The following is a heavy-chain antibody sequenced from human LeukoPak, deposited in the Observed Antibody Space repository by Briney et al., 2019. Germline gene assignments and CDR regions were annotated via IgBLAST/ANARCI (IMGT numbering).Heavy chain of an antibody. CDR3: ARDRVGGGGFDP. V-gene: IGHV3-21*01. D-gene: IGHD3-16*01. J-gene: IGHJ5*02. Sequence: GGSLGLSCAASGFTFSSYSMNWVRQAPGKGLEWVSSISSSSSYIYYADSVKGRFTISRDNAKNSLYLQMNSLRAEDTAVYYCARDRVGGGGFDPWGQGTLVTVSS. CDR1: GFTFSSYS. CDR2: ISSSSSYI.